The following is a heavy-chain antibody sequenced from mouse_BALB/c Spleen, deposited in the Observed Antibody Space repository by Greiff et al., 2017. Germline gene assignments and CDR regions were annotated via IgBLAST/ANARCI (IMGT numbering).Heavy chain of an antibody. J-gene: IGHJ4*01. D-gene: IGHD2-2*01. CDR1: GFNIKDYY. Sequence: EVQLQESGAELVRPGALVKLSCKASGFNIKDYYMHWVKQRPEQGLEWIGWIDPENGNTIYDPKFQGKASITADTSSNTAYLQLSSLTSEDTAVYYCARRGYRGYYAMDYWGQGTSVTVSS. CDR3: ARRGYRGYYAMDY. CDR2: IDPENGNT. V-gene: IGHV14-1*02.